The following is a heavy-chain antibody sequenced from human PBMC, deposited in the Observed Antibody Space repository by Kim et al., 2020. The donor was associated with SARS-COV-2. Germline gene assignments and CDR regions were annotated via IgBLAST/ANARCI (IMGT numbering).Heavy chain of an antibody. Sequence: SETLSLTCAVYGGSFSGYYWSWIRQPPGKGLEWIGEINHSGSTNYNPSLKSRVTISVDTSKNQFSLKLSSVTAADTAVYYCARSHRWEVPPTFDYYYYYMDVWGKGTTVTVSS. J-gene: IGHJ6*03. D-gene: IGHD1-26*01. V-gene: IGHV4-34*01. CDR3: ARSHRWEVPPTFDYYYYYMDV. CDR2: INHSGST. CDR1: GGSFSGYY.